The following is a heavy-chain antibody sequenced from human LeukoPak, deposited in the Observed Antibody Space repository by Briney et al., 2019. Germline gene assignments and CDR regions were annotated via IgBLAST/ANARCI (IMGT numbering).Heavy chain of an antibody. D-gene: IGHD4-23*01. J-gene: IGHJ4*02. Sequence: ASVKVSCKASGYTFSIYGFSWVRQAPGQGLEWMGWISAYNGNTNYAQKFQGRVTMTTDTSTSTAHMELRSLRSDDTAVYYCARQGYSGHSQGAADYWGQGTLVTVSS. CDR3: ARQGYSGHSQGAADY. CDR1: GYTFSIYG. V-gene: IGHV1-18*01. CDR2: ISAYNGNT.